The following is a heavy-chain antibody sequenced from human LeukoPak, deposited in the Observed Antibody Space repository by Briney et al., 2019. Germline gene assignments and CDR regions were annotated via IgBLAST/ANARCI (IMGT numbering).Heavy chain of an antibody. Sequence: GGSLRLSCAASGFTFSSYAMSWVRQAPGKGLEWVANIKQDGSEKYYVDSVKGRFTISRDNAKNSLYLQMNSLRAEDTAVYYCATPLDIWGQGTMVTVSS. CDR2: IKQDGSEK. J-gene: IGHJ3*02. CDR3: ATPLDI. V-gene: IGHV3-7*01. CDR1: GFTFSSYA.